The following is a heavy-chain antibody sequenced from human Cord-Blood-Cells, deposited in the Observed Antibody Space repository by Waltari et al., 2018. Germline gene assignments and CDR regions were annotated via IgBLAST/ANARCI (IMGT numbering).Heavy chain of an antibody. Sequence: QLQLQESGPGLVKPSETLSLTCTVSGGSISSSSYYWGWIRQPPGKGLEWIGSIYYSGSTDNNPSLKSRVTIAVDTAKNQFSLKLGSVTAADTAVYYCARRSGIPAAINDWFDPWGQGTLVTVSS. CDR2: IYYSGST. D-gene: IGHD2-2*01. V-gene: IGHV4-39*01. CDR1: GGSISSSSYY. CDR3: ARRSGIPAAINDWFDP. J-gene: IGHJ5*02.